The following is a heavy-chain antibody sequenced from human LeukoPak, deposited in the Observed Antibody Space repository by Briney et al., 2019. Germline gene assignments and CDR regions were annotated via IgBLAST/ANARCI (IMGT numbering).Heavy chain of an antibody. V-gene: IGHV3-74*01. Sequence: PGGSLRLSCAASGFTFRTYCMHGVRHAPGKGLMWVARINSDGSNTIYTDSVKGRFAISRDNPKNTLYLQMNSLTAEDTAVYYCASGVMIWLGHAFDIWGQGTMVTVSS. CDR1: GFTFRTYC. CDR2: INSDGSNT. J-gene: IGHJ3*02. CDR3: ASGVMIWLGHAFDI. D-gene: IGHD3/OR15-3a*01.